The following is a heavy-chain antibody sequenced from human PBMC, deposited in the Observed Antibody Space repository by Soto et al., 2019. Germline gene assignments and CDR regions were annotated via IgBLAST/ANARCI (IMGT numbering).Heavy chain of an antibody. Sequence: ASVKVSCKASGYTFTSYGISWVRQAPGQGLEWMGWISAYNGNTNYAQKLQGRVTMTTDTSTSTAYMELRSLRSDDTAVYYCARDQQQLVLGYYYYYGMDVWGQGTTVTVSS. J-gene: IGHJ6*02. CDR2: ISAYNGNT. V-gene: IGHV1-18*01. CDR1: GYTFTSYG. CDR3: ARDQQQLVLGYYYYYGMDV. D-gene: IGHD6-13*01.